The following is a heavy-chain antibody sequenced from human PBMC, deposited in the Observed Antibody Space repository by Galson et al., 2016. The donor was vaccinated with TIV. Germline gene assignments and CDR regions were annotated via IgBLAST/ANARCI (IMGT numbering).Heavy chain of an antibody. D-gene: IGHD3-22*01. CDR1: GITFSSYA. CDR2: ISGGGGST. CDR3: TKVPSSGFSYYYGLDV. Sequence: SLRLSCAASGITFSSYAMSWVRQAPGKGLEWVSAISGGGGSTYYADSVKGRFTISRDNSKSTLYLQLDSLRAEDTAVYYCTKVPSSGFSYYYGLDVWGQGTTVTVSS. J-gene: IGHJ6*02. V-gene: IGHV3-23*01.